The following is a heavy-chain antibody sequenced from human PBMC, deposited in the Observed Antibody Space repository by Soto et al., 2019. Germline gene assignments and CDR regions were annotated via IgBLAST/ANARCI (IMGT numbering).Heavy chain of an antibody. CDR3: ASSGRLGYNLWDYFAY. J-gene: IGHJ4*02. D-gene: IGHD5-12*01. Sequence: GASVKVSCKSSGGTFSTYTLAWVRQAPGQGLEWVGGIIPIFGTANYPQKFKGRVTITADESTSTAYMELSSLRSEDTAVYYCASSGRLGYNLWDYFAYWGQGTLVTVSS. V-gene: IGHV1-69*13. CDR2: IIPIFGTA. CDR1: GGTFSTYT.